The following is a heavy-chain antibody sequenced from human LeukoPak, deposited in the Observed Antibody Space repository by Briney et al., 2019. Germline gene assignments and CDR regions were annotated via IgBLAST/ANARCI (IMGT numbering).Heavy chain of an antibody. D-gene: IGHD3-9*01. Sequence: GGSLRLSCAASGFTFSSYAMSWVRQAPGKGLEWVSAISGSGGSTYYADSVKGRFTISRDNSKNTLYLQMNSLRAEDTAVYYRAKDRGVLRYFDRLLSGWGQGTLVTVSS. CDR3: AKDRGVLRYFDRLLSG. J-gene: IGHJ4*02. V-gene: IGHV3-23*01. CDR2: ISGSGGST. CDR1: GFTFSSYA.